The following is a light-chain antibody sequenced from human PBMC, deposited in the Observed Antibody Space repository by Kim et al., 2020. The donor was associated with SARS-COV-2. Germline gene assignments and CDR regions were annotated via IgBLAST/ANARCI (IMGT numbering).Light chain of an antibody. Sequence: MTQSPSTLSVSLGDRATISCRASQSISSSLAWYQQKPGQAPRLVIYGASTMASGIPARFSGSGSGTEFILTTSSLQSEDFAIFYWQQYNNWPSTFGQGTKVDIK. CDR2: GAS. J-gene: IGKJ1*01. CDR3: QQYNNWPST. V-gene: IGKV3-15*01. CDR1: QSISSS.